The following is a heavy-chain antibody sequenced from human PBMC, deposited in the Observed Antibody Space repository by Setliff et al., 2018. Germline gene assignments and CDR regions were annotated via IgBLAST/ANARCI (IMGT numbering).Heavy chain of an antibody. D-gene: IGHD3-3*01. J-gene: IGHJ6*02. V-gene: IGHV4-39*07. CDR1: GGSISRSSYH. CDR2: IYYSGTT. Sequence: SETLSLTCSVSGGSISRSSYHYVWIRQPPGKGLEWIGSIYYSGTTHYNPSLKSRVTISVDTSKNQFSLKLSSVTAADTAVYYCARDLGGWSGYPDYSMDVWGQGTTVTVSS. CDR3: ARDLGGWSGYPDYSMDV.